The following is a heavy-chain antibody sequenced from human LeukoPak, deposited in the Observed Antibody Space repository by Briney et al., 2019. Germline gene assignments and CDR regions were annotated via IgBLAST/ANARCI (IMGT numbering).Heavy chain of an antibody. CDR1: GFTVSSNY. CDR3: ARDHYYYYYMDV. Sequence: GGSLGLSCAASGFTVSSNYMSWVRQAPGKGLEWVSVIYSGGSTYYADSVKGRFTISRDNSKNTLYLQMNSLRAEDTAVYYCARDHYYYYYMDVWGKGTTVTVSS. V-gene: IGHV3-66*02. J-gene: IGHJ6*03. CDR2: IYSGGST.